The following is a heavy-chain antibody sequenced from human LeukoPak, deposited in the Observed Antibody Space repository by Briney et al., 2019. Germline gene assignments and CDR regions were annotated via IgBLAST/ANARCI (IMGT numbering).Heavy chain of an antibody. J-gene: IGHJ4*02. CDR3: ARVPAHSSSWYLPFDY. D-gene: IGHD6-13*01. Sequence: GESLKISCKGSGYSFTSYWIGWVRQMPGKGLEWMGIIYPGDSDTRYSPSFQGQATISADKSISTAYLQWSSLKASDTAMYYCARVPAHSSSWYLPFDYWGQGTLVTVSS. CDR1: GYSFTSYW. CDR2: IYPGDSDT. V-gene: IGHV5-51*01.